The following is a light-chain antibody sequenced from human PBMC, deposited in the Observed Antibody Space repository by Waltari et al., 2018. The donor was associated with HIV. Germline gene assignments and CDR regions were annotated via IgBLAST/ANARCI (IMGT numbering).Light chain of an antibody. V-gene: IGKV1-6*01. CDR3: LQDYNYPRT. CDR1: QDIRND. Sequence: AIQMTKSPSSLSASVGDRVTITCRASQDIRNDLGWYQHKPGKAPKLLIYAASSLQGGVPSRFSGSGSGTDFTLTISSLQPEDFATYYCLQDYNYPRTFGQGTKVEIK. J-gene: IGKJ1*01. CDR2: AAS.